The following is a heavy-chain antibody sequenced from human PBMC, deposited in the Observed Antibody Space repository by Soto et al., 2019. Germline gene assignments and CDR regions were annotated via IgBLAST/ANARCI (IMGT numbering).Heavy chain of an antibody. CDR1: GFTFSSYW. CDR2: IKQDGSEK. Sequence: GSLRLSCAASGFTFSSYWMSWVRQAPGKGLEWVANIKQDGSEKYYVDSVKGRFTISRDNAKNSLYLQMNSLRAEDTAVYYCARDRLKSSGWFEDDAFDIWGQGTMVTVSS. V-gene: IGHV3-7*01. J-gene: IGHJ3*02. D-gene: IGHD6-19*01. CDR3: ARDRLKSSGWFEDDAFDI.